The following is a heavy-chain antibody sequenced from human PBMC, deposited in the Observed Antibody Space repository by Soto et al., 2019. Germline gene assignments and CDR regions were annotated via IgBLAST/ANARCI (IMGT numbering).Heavy chain of an antibody. CDR1: VFTFDDYA. J-gene: IGHJ6*02. V-gene: IGHV3-9*01. CDR3: AKDIAAMVRGVASGGMDV. CDR2: ISWNSGSI. Sequence: EVQLVESGGGLVQPGRSLRLSCAASVFTFDDYAMHWVRQAPGKGLEWVSGISWNSGSIGYADSVKGRFTISRDNAKNSLYLQMNSLRAEDTALYYCAKDIAAMVRGVASGGMDVWGQGTTVTVSS. D-gene: IGHD3-10*01.